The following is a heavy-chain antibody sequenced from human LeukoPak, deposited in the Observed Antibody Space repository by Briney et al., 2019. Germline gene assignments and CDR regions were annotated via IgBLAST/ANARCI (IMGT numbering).Heavy chain of an antibody. CDR3: AREVTAVAGDQLFDY. D-gene: IGHD6-19*01. J-gene: IGHJ4*02. CDR2: IYYSGST. V-gene: IGHV4-31*11. Sequence: PSETLSLTCAVSGGSISGGGYYWSWIRQHPGKGLEWIGYIYYSGSTYYNPSLRGRVTISADTSKNQFSLKLSSVTAADTAVYYCAREVTAVAGDQLFDYWGQGTLVTVSS. CDR1: GGSISGGGYY.